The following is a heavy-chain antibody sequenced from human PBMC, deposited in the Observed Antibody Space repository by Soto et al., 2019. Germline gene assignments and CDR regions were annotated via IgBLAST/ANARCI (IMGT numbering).Heavy chain of an antibody. CDR3: ARDGEIFGPPNPDYYYGMDV. CDR1: GGTFSSYA. Sequence: SVKVSCKAAGGTFSSYAISWVRQAPGQGPEWMGGIIPIFGTANYAQKFQGRVTITADESTSTAYMELSSLRSEDTAVYYCARDGEIFGPPNPDYYYGMDVWGQGTTVTVSS. D-gene: IGHD3-3*01. CDR2: IIPIFGTA. V-gene: IGHV1-69*13. J-gene: IGHJ6*02.